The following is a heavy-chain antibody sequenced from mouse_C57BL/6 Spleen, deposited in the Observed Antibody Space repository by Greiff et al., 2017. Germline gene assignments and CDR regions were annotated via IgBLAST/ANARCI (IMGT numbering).Heavy chain of an antibody. D-gene: IGHD1-1*01. Sequence: VKLQESGPELVKPGASVKISCKASGYAFSSSWMNWVKQRPGKGLEWIGRIYPGDGDTNYNGKFKGKATLTADKSSSTAYMQLSSLTSEDSAVYFCARWNYYGSSSLDVWGTGTTVTVSS. V-gene: IGHV1-82*01. J-gene: IGHJ1*03. CDR3: ARWNYYGSSSLDV. CDR1: GYAFSSSW. CDR2: IYPGDGDT.